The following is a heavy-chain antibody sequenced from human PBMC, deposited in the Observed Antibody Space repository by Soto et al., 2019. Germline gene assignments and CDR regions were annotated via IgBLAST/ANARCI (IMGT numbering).Heavy chain of an antibody. Sequence: GGSLRLSCAASGFTFSSYAMSWVRQAPGKGLEWVSAISGSGGSTYYADSVKGRFTISRDNSKNTLYLQMNSLRAEDTAVYYCAKLGYCSGGSCYSRGGFDYWGQGTLVTVSS. CDR2: ISGSGGST. CDR1: GFTFSSYA. D-gene: IGHD2-15*01. CDR3: AKLGYCSGGSCYSRGGFDY. J-gene: IGHJ4*02. V-gene: IGHV3-23*01.